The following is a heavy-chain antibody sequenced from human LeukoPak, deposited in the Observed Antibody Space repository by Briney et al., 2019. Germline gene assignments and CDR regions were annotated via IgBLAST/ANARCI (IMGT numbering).Heavy chain of an antibody. Sequence: GGSLRLSCAASGFTFSSYAMHWVRQAPGKGLEWVAVISYDGSNKYYADSVKGRFTISRDNSKNTLYLQMNSLRAEDTAVYYCARSPADGTPMTYDYVWGSYRYLDLGVDYWGQGTLVTVSS. CDR3: ARSPADGTPMTYDYVWGSYRYLDLGVDY. CDR2: ISYDGSNK. CDR1: GFTFSSYA. D-gene: IGHD3-16*02. J-gene: IGHJ4*02. V-gene: IGHV3-30-3*01.